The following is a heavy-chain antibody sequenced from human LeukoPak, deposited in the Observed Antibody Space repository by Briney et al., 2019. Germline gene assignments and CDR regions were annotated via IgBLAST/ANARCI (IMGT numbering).Heavy chain of an antibody. CDR1: GFTFSTYA. D-gene: IGHD3-9*01. CDR2: ISSNGGST. CDR3: VKAMTYYDILTGFDY. V-gene: IGHV3-64D*09. J-gene: IGHJ4*02. Sequence: GGSLRLSCSVSGFTFSTYAMHWVRQAPGKGLEYVSAISSNGGSTYYADSVKGRFTISRDNSKNTLYLQMSNLRAEDTAMYYCVKAMTYYDILTGFDYWGQGTLVTVSS.